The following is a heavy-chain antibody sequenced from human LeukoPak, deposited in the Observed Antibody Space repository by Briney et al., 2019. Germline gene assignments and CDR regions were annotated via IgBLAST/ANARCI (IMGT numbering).Heavy chain of an antibody. J-gene: IGHJ4*02. D-gene: IGHD3-9*01. CDR3: ASSRYDILTGHYNFDY. CDR1: GFSLSTRGVG. Sequence: ESGPTLVKPTQTLTLTCTFSGFSLSTRGVGVGWIRQPPGKAPEWLALIYWNNDNRYSPSLKSRLTITKGTSKNQVVLTMTNMDPVDTATYYCASSRYDILTGHYNFDYWGQGTLVTVSS. CDR2: IYWNNDN. V-gene: IGHV2-5*01.